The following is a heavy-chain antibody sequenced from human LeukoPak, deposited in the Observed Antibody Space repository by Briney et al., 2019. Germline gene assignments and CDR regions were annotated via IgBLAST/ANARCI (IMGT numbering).Heavy chain of an antibody. V-gene: IGHV1-2*02. Sequence: GASVKVSCKASGYTFTGYYMHWVRQAPGQGLEWMGWINPNSGGTNYAQKFQGRVTMTRDTSISTAYMELSRLRSDDTAVYYCARDPRPYDFWSGYYHWFDPWGQGTLVTVSS. D-gene: IGHD3-3*01. J-gene: IGHJ5*02. CDR2: INPNSGGT. CDR1: GYTFTGYY. CDR3: ARDPRPYDFWSGYYHWFDP.